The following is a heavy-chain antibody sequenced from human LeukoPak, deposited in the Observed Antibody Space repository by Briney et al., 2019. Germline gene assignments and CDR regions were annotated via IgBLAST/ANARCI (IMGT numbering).Heavy chain of an antibody. CDR1: GYTFTSYD. J-gene: IGHJ4*02. CDR2: MNPNSGNT. V-gene: IGHV1-8*03. CDR3: ARGGITGTPHGY. Sequence: ASVKVSCKASGYTFTSYDINWVRQATGQGLEWMGWMNPNSGNTGYAQKFQGRVTITRNTSISTAYMELSSLRSEDTAVYYCARGGITGTPHGYWGQGTLVTVSS. D-gene: IGHD1-20*01.